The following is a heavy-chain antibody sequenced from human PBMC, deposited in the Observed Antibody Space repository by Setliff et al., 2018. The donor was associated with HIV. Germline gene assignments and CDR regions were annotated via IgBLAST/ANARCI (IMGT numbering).Heavy chain of an antibody. J-gene: IGHJ3*02. D-gene: IGHD4-17*01. CDR1: GYTFTGYY. Sequence: ASVKVSCKASGYTFTGYYMHWVRQAPGQGLEWMGWINPNSGGTNYAQKFQGRVTMTRDTSISTAYMELSRLRSDDTAVYYCARDGGPYGDYGGGAFDIWGQGTMGTVSS. V-gene: IGHV1-2*02. CDR3: ARDGGPYGDYGGGAFDI. CDR2: INPNSGGT.